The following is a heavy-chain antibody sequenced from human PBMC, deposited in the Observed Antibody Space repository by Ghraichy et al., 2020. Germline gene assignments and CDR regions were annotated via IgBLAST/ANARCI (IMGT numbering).Heavy chain of an antibody. V-gene: IGHV3-74*01. D-gene: IGHD4-23*01. Sequence: GGSLRLSCAASGFTFSSYWMHWVRQAPGKGLVWVSCIKSDGSSTTYADSVKGRFTISRDNAKHTLYLQMNSLRAEDTAVYFCARVYGGNSPLDYWGQGTLITVSS. J-gene: IGHJ4*02. CDR1: GFTFSSYW. CDR3: ARVYGGNSPLDY. CDR2: IKSDGSST.